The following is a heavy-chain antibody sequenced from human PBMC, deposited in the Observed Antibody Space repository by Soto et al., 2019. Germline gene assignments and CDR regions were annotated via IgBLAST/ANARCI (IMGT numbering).Heavy chain of an antibody. V-gene: IGHV3-33*01. CDR1: GFTFNNYG. J-gene: IGHJ6*02. CDR2: IWNDGSNS. D-gene: IGHD6-13*01. Sequence: QVQLVESGGGVVQPGRSLRLSCAASGFTFNNYGMHWVRQAPGKGLEWLAVIWNDGSNSSYANSVKGRFTISRDSSKNTLYLQMSSLRAEDTAVYYCARRQIPPPTRGAANARGGMDVWGQGTTVTDSS. CDR3: ARRQIPPPTRGAANARGGMDV.